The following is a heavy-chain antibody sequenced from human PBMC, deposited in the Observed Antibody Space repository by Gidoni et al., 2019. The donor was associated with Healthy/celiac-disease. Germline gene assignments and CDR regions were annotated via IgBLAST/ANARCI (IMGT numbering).Heavy chain of an antibody. Sequence: QVTLTEPGPVLVIPTETLTLTFSVSGFSLSKARMGVSWIRQPPGKALEWLAHIFSNDEKSYSTSLKSRLTISKDTSKSKVVLTMTNMDPVDTATYYCARTLDYYDSSGYYGSFDYWGQGTLVTVSS. D-gene: IGHD3-22*01. CDR2: IFSNDEK. J-gene: IGHJ4*02. CDR1: GFSLSKARMG. CDR3: ARTLDYYDSSGYYGSFDY. V-gene: IGHV2-26*01.